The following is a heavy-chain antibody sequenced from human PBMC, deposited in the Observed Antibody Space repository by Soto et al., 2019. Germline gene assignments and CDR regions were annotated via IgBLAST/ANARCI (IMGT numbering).Heavy chain of an antibody. D-gene: IGHD6-19*01. V-gene: IGHV1-3*01. CDR1: GSTFTGYA. J-gene: IGHJ4*02. CDR2: INAGNVNT. CDR3: ARAVAVPADFDY. Sequence: RASVKVSCKSSGSTFTGYAMHCVRQAPGQRLEWMGWINAGNVNTKYSQKFQGRVTITRDTSASTAYMELSSLRSEDTAVYYCARAVAVPADFDYWGQGTLVTVSS.